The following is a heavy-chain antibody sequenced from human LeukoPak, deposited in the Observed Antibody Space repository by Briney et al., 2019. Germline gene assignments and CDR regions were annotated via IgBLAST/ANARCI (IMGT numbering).Heavy chain of an antibody. CDR1: GGSISSYY. J-gene: IGHJ4*02. CDR3: ARLATAGTYYFDY. CDR2: IYYSGST. Sequence: SETLSLACTVSGGSISSYYWSWIRQPPGKGLEWIGNIYYSGSTNYNPSLKSRVTISVDTSKNQFSLKLSSVTAADTAVYYCARLATAGTYYFDYWGQGTLVTVSS. V-gene: IGHV4-59*08. D-gene: IGHD6-13*01.